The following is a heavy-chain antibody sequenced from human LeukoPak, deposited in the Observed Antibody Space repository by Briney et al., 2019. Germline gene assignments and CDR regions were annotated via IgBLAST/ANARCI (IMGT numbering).Heavy chain of an antibody. D-gene: IGHD2-2*02. CDR3: AKDDCSSTSCYMGDY. CDR2: ISYDGSNK. V-gene: IGHV3-30*18. J-gene: IGHJ4*02. Sequence: GGSLRLSCAASGFTFSSYGMHWVRQAPGKGLEWVAVISYDGSNKYYADSVKGRFTISRDNSKNTLYLQMNSLRAEDTAVYYCAKDDCSSTSCYMGDYRGQGTLVTVSS. CDR1: GFTFSSYG.